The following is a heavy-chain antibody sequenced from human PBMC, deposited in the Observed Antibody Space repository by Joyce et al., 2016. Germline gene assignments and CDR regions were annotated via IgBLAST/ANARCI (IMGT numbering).Heavy chain of an antibody. J-gene: IGHJ3*02. D-gene: IGHD2-21*01. Sequence: QVQLVESGGGVVQPGRSLRLSCETFGFTFNNYGMHWVRQAPGKGLEWLAVIGYDENNEYYAASVKGRFTISRDISKSTLYLQMNSLRVEDTAVYFCARDLEVVIASNEGFDIWGQGTLVTVSS. CDR1: GFTFNNYG. CDR2: IGYDENNE. CDR3: ARDLEVVIASNEGFDI. V-gene: IGHV3-33*01.